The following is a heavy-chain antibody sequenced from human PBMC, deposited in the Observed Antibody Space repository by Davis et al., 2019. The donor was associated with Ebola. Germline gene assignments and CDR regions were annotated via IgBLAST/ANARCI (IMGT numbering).Heavy chain of an antibody. CDR1: GGSISSYY. D-gene: IGHD4-11*01. V-gene: IGHV4-59*08. CDR2: IYYSGST. J-gene: IGHJ5*02. Sequence: PSETLSLTCTVSGGSISSYYWSWIRQPPGKGMEWIGYIYYSGSTNYNPSLKSRVTISVDTSKNQFSLKLSSVTAADTAVYYCARRRLHRVFWFDPWGQGTLVTVSS. CDR3: ARRRLHRVFWFDP.